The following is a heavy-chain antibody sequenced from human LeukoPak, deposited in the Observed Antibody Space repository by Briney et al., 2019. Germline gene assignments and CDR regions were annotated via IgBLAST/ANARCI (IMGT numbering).Heavy chain of an antibody. D-gene: IGHD2-15*01. Sequence: GGSLRLSCAASGFTFSTYAMVWVRQAPGKGLEWVSAVSGGGDATYYADSVQGRFTISRDNSKNTLYLQMNSLRAEDTAVYYCARDRRIISSLYYYGMDVWGKGTTVTVSS. J-gene: IGHJ6*04. CDR2: VSGGGDAT. CDR1: GFTFSTYA. CDR3: ARDRRIISSLYYYGMDV. V-gene: IGHV3-23*01.